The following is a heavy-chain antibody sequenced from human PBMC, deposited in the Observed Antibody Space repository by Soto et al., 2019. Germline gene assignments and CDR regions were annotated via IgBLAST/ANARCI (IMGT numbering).Heavy chain of an antibody. CDR1: GFTFSSDT. V-gene: IGHV3-30*04. Sequence: PGGSLRLSCEASGFTFSSDTMHWVRQAPGKGLEWVAVLAYDGITRSYADSVKGRFTISRDNSKNTLYLQMNSLRPEDTAMYFCARAVGGNYYFDYWGQGTLVTVYS. J-gene: IGHJ4*02. D-gene: IGHD1-7*01. CDR3: ARAVGGNYYFDY. CDR2: LAYDGITR.